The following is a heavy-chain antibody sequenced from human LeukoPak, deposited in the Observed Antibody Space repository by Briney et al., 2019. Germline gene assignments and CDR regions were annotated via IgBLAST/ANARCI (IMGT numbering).Heavy chain of an antibody. CDR3: ARVYSSGWYVDY. CDR1: GGSISSSSYY. CDR2: IYYSGST. J-gene: IGHJ4*02. Sequence: SETLSLTCTVSGGSISSSSYYWGWIRQPPGKGLEWIGYIYYSGSTNYNPSLKSRVTISVDTSKNQFSLKLSSVTAADTAVYYCARVYSSGWYVDYWGQGTLVTASS. V-gene: IGHV4-61*05. D-gene: IGHD6-19*01.